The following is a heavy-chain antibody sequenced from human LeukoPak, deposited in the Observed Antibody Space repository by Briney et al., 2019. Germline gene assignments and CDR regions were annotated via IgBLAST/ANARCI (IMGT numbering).Heavy chain of an antibody. CDR2: IYYSGST. V-gene: IGHV4-39*01. J-gene: IGHJ4*02. Sequence: SETPSLTCTVSGGSISSSSYYWGWIRQPPGQGLEWIGSIYYSGSTYYNPSLKSRVTISVDTSKNQFSLKLSSVTAADTAVYYCARSPLRFLEWFEFYWGQGTLVTVSS. CDR1: GGSISSSSYY. D-gene: IGHD3-3*01. CDR3: ARSPLRFLEWFEFY.